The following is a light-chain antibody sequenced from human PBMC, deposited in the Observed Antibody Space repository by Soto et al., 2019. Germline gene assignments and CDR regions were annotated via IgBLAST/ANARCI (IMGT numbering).Light chain of an antibody. CDR2: AAS. J-gene: IGKJ2*01. Sequence: DIQLTQSPSFLSASVGDRVTITCRASQGISSYLAWYQQKPGKAPKLLIYAASTLQSGGPSRFSGSGSGTEFTLSISSLHPEDFATYYCQQLNSYPYTFGQGTKLEIK. CDR3: QQLNSYPYT. V-gene: IGKV1-9*01. CDR1: QGISSY.